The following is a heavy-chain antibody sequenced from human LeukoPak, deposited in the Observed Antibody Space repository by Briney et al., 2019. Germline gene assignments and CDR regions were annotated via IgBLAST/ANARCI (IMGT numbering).Heavy chain of an antibody. CDR2: IKSKTDGGTT. D-gene: IGHD3-16*02. V-gene: IGHV3-15*01. CDR3: TTAPAMITFGEVIVPFDY. CDR1: GFTFTNAW. J-gene: IGHJ4*02. Sequence: GGSLRLSCAASGFTFTNAWMSWVRQAPGKGLEWVGRIKSKTDGGTTDYAAPVKGRFTISRDDSKNTLYLHMNSLKTEDTAVYYCTTAPAMITFGEVIVPFDYWGQGTLVTVSS.